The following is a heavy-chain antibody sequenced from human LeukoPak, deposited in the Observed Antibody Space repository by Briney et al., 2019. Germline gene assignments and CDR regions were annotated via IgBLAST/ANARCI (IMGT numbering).Heavy chain of an antibody. CDR3: AMESSHGVDY. V-gene: IGHV4-34*01. CDR2: INHSGST. D-gene: IGHD1-1*01. Sequence: SETLSLTCAVYGGSFSGYYWSWIRQPPGNGLEWIGEINHSGSTNYNPSLKSRVTISVDTSKNQFSLKLSSVTAADTAVYYCAMESSHGVDYWGQGTLVTVSS. J-gene: IGHJ4*02. CDR1: GGSFSGYY.